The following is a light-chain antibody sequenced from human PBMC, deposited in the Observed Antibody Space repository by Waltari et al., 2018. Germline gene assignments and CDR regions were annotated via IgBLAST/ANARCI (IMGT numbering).Light chain of an antibody. V-gene: IGKV1-33*01. CDR3: QQYANLPYT. J-gene: IGKJ2*01. Sequence: DIQMTQSPSSLSASAGDRVTITCRASQDTRNYLNWYQQKPVKAPKLLISAASNLETGVPSRFSGGGSGTDFTFTISSLQPEDTATYYCQQYANLPYTFGQGTKLEI. CDR2: AAS. CDR1: QDTRNY.